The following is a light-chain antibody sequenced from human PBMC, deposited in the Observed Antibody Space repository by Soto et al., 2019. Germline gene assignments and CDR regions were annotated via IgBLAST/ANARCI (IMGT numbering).Light chain of an antibody. CDR1: SGHSSYA. V-gene: IGLV4-69*01. CDR3: QTWGTGIVV. J-gene: IGLJ2*01. Sequence: QPVLTQSPSASASPEASVKLTCTLSSGHSSYAIAWHQQQPEKGPRYLMNLNIDGSHTKGDGIPDRFSGSSSGAERYLTISSLQSEDEADYYCQTWGTGIVVFGGGTKLTVL. CDR2: LNIDGSH.